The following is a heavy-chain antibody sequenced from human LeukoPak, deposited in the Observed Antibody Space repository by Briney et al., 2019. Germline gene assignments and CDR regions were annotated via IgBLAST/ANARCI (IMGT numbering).Heavy chain of an antibody. CDR3: AREQSIIGWFGELTKGNWFDP. D-gene: IGHD3-10*01. CDR2: INSGGSST. J-gene: IGHJ5*02. CDR1: GFTFSNYW. Sequence: GGSLRLSCVASGFTFSNYWMHWVRQAPGKGLVWVSRINSGGSSTSYADSVKGRFTISRDNAKNTLYLQMNSLRAEDTAVYYCAREQSIIGWFGELTKGNWFDPWGQGALVTVSS. V-gene: IGHV3-74*01.